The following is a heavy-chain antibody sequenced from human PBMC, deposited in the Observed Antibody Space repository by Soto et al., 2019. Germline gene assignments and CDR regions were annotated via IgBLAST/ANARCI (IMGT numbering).Heavy chain of an antibody. CDR1: GVSIISYY. J-gene: IGHJ4*02. V-gene: IGHV4-59*08. D-gene: IGHD6-13*01. CDR2: IYYSGST. Sequence: SETLCLTCTVSGVSIISYYWSWIRQPPGKGLEWIGYIYYSGSTNYNPSLKSRVTISVDTSKNQFSLKLSSVTAADTAVYYCAIRTGGRIAAFWGQGTRVTVSS. CDR3: AIRTGGRIAAF.